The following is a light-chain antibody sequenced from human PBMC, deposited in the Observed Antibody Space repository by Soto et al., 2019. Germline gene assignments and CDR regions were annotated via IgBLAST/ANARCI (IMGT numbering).Light chain of an antibody. Sequence: EIVLTQSPATLSLSPGARGTLSCRASQSISSSKLAWYQQNPGQAPRLLMYGASNRATGIPARFSGSGSGTEFTLTSSSLQSEDFAVYYCQQYDYWPRTFGQGTKVDIK. V-gene: IGKV3-15*01. J-gene: IGKJ1*01. CDR3: QQYDYWPRT. CDR1: QSISSS. CDR2: GAS.